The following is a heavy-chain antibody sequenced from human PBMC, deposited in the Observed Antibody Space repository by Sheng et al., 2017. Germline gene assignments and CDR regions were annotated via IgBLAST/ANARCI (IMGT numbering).Heavy chain of an antibody. V-gene: IGHV1-69*10. CDR3: VTDQGGFFDP. Sequence: QVQLVQSGAEMKKPASSVRVSCKASGGTFSSYTFSWVRQAPGQGLEWMGDIIPILGLANYAQKLQGRLTNTADKSTNTAYMELSSLTSEDTAVYYCVTDQGGFFDPWGQGTLVTVSS. CDR1: GGTFSSYT. CDR2: IIPILGLA. J-gene: IGHJ5*02. D-gene: IGHD3-16*01.